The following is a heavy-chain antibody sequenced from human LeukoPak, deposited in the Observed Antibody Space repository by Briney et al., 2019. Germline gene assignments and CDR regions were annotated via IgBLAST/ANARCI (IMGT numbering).Heavy chain of an antibody. CDR1: GGTFSSYA. D-gene: IGHD3-16*01. V-gene: IGHV1-69*13. CDR3: ARVRVFGNDAFDI. J-gene: IGHJ3*02. Sequence: SVKVSCKASGGTFSSYAISWVRQAPGQGLEWMGGIIPIFGTANYAQKFQGRVTITADESTSTAYMELSSLRSEDTAVYYCARVRVFGNDAFDIWGHGTMVTVSS. CDR2: IIPIFGTA.